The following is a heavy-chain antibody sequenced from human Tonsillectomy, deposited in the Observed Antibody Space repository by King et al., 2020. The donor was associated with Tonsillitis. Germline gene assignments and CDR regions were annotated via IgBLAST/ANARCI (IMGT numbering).Heavy chain of an antibody. V-gene: IGHV3-7*03. D-gene: IGHD3-16*01. J-gene: IGHJ3*01. CDR1: GITFSSYW. CDR2: IKQDGSEK. CDR3: ATTSGPGGTFDV. Sequence: VQLVESGGGLVQPGGSLRLSCAASGITFSSYWMSWVRQTPGKGLEWVANIKQDGSEKYCVDSVKGRFTISRDNAKNSLYLHMNSLRAEDMAVYYCATTSGPGGTFDVWGQGTMVTVSS.